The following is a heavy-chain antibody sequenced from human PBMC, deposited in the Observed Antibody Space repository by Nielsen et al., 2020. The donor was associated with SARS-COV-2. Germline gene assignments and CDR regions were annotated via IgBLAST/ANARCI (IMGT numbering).Heavy chain of an antibody. CDR3: AKTPGYCSSTSCYYYYGMDV. Sequence: GGSLRLSCAASGFTFSTYGMHWVRQAPGKGLEGVAAIWHDGSKTYYADSVKGRFTISRDNSKNTLYLQMNSLRAEDTAVYYCAKTPGYCSSTSCYYYYGMDVWGQGTTVTVSS. V-gene: IGHV3-33*06. J-gene: IGHJ6*02. CDR1: GFTFSTYG. D-gene: IGHD2-2*01. CDR2: IWHDGSKT.